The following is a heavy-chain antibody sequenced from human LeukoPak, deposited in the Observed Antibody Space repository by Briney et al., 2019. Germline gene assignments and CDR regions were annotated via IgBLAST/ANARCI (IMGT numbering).Heavy chain of an antibody. CDR1: GYTFTNYG. Sequence: ASVKVSCKASGYTFTNYGISWVRQAPGQGLEWMGWINAYSGHTKYVQRLQGRVTMTTDTSTSTVYMELRSLRSDDTAVYYCARDLTHRRNYDNSGYQIVPAFWGQGTLVTVSS. V-gene: IGHV1-18*01. CDR2: INAYSGHT. J-gene: IGHJ4*02. D-gene: IGHD3-22*01. CDR3: ARDLTHRRNYDNSGYQIVPAF.